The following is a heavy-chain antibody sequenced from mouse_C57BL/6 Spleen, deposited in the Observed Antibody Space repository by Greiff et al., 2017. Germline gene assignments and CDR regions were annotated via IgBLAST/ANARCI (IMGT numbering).Heavy chain of an antibody. CDR2: INPNNGGT. J-gene: IGHJ4*01. CDR1: GYTFTDYN. V-gene: IGHV1-22*01. D-gene: IGHD1-1*01. Sequence: EVQLQQSGPELVKPGASVKMSCKASGYTFTDYNMHWVKQSHGKSLEWIGYINPNNGGTSYNQKFKGKATLTVNKSSSTAYMELRSLTSEDSAVYYCARSKGYYGSEGVDGDYWGQGTSVTVSS. CDR3: ARSKGYYGSEGVDGDY.